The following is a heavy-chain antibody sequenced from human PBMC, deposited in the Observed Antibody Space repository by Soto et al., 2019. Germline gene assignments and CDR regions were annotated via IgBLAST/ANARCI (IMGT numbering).Heavy chain of an antibody. J-gene: IGHJ4*02. Sequence: SVGGLVQPGRSLRLSCAASGFTFDDYAMHWVRRVPGKGLEWVSSISWNSNIIGYADSVKGRFTISRDDAKNSLYLQMNSRRPEDTALYYCAKGGPDGFCSGGRCYFDYWGQGTLVTVSS. CDR2: ISWNSNII. V-gene: IGHV3-9*01. CDR3: AKGGPDGFCSGGRCYFDY. CDR1: GFTFDDYA. D-gene: IGHD2-15*01.